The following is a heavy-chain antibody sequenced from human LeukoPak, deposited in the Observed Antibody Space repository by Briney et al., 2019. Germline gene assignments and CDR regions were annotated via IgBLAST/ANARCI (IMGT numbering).Heavy chain of an antibody. CDR3: AKVPHCSGGSCYLGYFQH. V-gene: IGHV3-9*01. Sequence: PGGSLRLSCAASGFTFDDYAMHWVRQAPGKGLEWVSGISWNSGSIGYADSVKGRFTISRDNAKNSLYLQMNSLRAEDTAVYYCAKVPHCSGGSCYLGYFQHWGQGTLVTVSS. CDR2: ISWNSGSI. J-gene: IGHJ1*01. D-gene: IGHD2-15*01. CDR1: GFTFDDYA.